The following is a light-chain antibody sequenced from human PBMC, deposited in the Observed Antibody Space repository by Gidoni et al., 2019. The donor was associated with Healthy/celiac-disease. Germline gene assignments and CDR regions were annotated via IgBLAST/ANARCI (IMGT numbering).Light chain of an antibody. CDR1: QSVSSY. Sequence: IVLTQPPATLSLSPGESPTLSCRASQSVSSYLAWYQQKPGQAPRLLIYDASNRATGIPARFSDGESGTDFTLTISSLEPEDFAVYCCQQRSDWPPVTFGEGTKVEIK. J-gene: IGKJ4*01. CDR2: DAS. V-gene: IGKV3-11*01. CDR3: QQRSDWPPVT.